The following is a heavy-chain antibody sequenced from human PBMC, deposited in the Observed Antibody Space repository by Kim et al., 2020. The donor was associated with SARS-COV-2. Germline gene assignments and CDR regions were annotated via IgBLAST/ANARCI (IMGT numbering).Heavy chain of an antibody. CDR1: GGSFSGYY. Sequence: SETLSLTCAVYGGSFSGYYWSWIRQPPGKGLEWIGEINHSGSTNYNPSLKSRVTISVDTSKNQFSLKLSSVTAADTAVYYCARAVPGEDCGGDCYRKFFDYWGQGTLVTVSS. CDR3: ARAVPGEDCGGDCYRKFFDY. CDR2: INHSGST. J-gene: IGHJ4*02. D-gene: IGHD2-21*02. V-gene: IGHV4-34*01.